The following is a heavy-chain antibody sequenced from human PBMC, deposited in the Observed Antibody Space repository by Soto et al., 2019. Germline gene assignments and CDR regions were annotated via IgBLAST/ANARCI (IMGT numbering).Heavy chain of an antibody. V-gene: IGHV4-59*01. CDR1: GGSISSYY. CDR2: IYYSGST. J-gene: IGHJ5*02. Sequence: SETLSLTCTVSGGSISSYYWSWIRQPPGKGLEWIGYIYYSGSTNYNPSLKSRVTISVDTSKNQFSLKLSSVTAADTAVYYCASCPERDWFDPWGQGTLVTVSS. D-gene: IGHD1-26*01. CDR3: ASCPERDWFDP.